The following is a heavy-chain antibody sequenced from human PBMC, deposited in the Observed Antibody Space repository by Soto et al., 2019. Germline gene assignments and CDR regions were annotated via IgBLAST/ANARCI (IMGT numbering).Heavy chain of an antibody. V-gene: IGHV4-39*01. D-gene: IGHD3-22*01. CDR2: IYYSGST. CDR1: GGSISSSSYY. Sequence: NPSETLSLTCTVSGGSISSSSYYWGWIRQPPGKGLEWIGSIYYSGSTYYNPSLKSRVTISVDTSKNQFSLKLSSVTAADTAVYYCAGITYYYDSSGFFFDYWGQGTLVTVSS. CDR3: AGITYYYDSSGFFFDY. J-gene: IGHJ4*02.